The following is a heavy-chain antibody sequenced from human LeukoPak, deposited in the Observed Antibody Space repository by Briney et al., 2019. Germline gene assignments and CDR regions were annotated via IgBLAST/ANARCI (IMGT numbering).Heavy chain of an antibody. J-gene: IGHJ4*02. V-gene: IGHV3-30*02. CDR1: GFSFSSDW. Sequence: PGGSLRLSCAASGFSFSSDWMSWVRQAPGKGLEWVAFIRYDGSNKYYADSVKGRFTISRDNSKNTLYLQMNSLRAEDTAVYYCARLYSYGSQLKPLDYWGQGTLVTVSS. CDR3: ARLYSYGSQLKPLDY. CDR2: IRYDGSNK. D-gene: IGHD5-18*01.